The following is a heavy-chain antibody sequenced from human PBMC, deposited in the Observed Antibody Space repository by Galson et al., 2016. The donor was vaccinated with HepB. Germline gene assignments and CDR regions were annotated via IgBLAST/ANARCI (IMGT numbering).Heavy chain of an antibody. Sequence: SLRLSCAASGFSFDGFSMHWVRQAPGKGLEWVSLINRDGGTTFYADSVKGRFTVSRDNSRNSLFLQLNSLTSEDTAFYFCAKEKYGSKWSVFDYWGLGTLVTVS. CDR3: AKEKYGSKWSVFDY. CDR1: GFSFDGFS. CDR2: INRDGGTT. V-gene: IGHV3-43*01. D-gene: IGHD2-15*01. J-gene: IGHJ4*02.